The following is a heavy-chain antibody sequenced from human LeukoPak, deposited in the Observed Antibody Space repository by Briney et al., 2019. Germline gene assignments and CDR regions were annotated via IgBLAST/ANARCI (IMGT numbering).Heavy chain of an antibody. V-gene: IGHV1-2*02. J-gene: IGHJ4*02. CDR1: GYTFTGYY. CDR2: INPNSGGT. Sequence: ASVTVSCTASGYTFTGYYMHWVRQAPGQGLEWMGWINPNSGGTNYAQKFQGRVTMTRDTSISTAYMELSRLRSDDTAVYYCAREPADCSSTSCYLDYWGQGTLVTVSS. CDR3: AREPADCSSTSCYLDY. D-gene: IGHD2-2*01.